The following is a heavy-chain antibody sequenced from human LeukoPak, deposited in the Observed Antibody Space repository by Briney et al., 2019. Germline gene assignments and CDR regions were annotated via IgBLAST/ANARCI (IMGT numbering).Heavy chain of an antibody. V-gene: IGHV4-38-2*02. CDR1: GYSISSGYY. J-gene: IGHJ4*02. D-gene: IGHD6-13*01. CDR3: ARLERAAAAGYFDY. CDR2: IYHSGST. Sequence: PSETLSLTCTVSGYSISSGYYWGWIRQPPGKGLEWIGSIYHSGSTYYNPSLKSRVTISVDTSKNQFSLKLSSVTAADTAVYYCARLERAAAAGYFDYWGQGTLVTVSS.